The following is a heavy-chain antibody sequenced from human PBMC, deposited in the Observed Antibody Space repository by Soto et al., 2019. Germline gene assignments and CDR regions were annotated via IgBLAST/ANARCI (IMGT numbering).Heavy chain of an antibody. CDR1: GFTLSSYW. J-gene: IGHJ6*03. D-gene: IGHD3-3*01. V-gene: IGHV3-74*01. Sequence: GGSLRLSCAASGFTLSSYWMHWVRQAPGKGLVWVSRINSDGSSTTYADSVKGRFTISRDNAKNTLYLQMNSLRAEDTAVYYCARDDDFWSGYYYYMDVWGKGTTVTVSS. CDR3: ARDDDFWSGYYYYMDV. CDR2: INSDGSST.